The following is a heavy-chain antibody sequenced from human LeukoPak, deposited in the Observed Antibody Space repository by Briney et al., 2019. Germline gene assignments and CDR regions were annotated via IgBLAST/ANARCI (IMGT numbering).Heavy chain of an antibody. J-gene: IGHJ4*02. D-gene: IGHD4-11*01. Sequence: PGGSLRLSCAASGFTFSTYWMSWAPQAPGKGLEWVANKKQDESEKYYMDSVKGRFTISRDNAKNSLSLQVSSLRADDTAVYYCARVGRDSKYGYFDFWGQGTLVTVSS. CDR1: GFTFSTYW. V-gene: IGHV3-7*01. CDR2: KKQDESEK. CDR3: ARVGRDSKYGYFDF.